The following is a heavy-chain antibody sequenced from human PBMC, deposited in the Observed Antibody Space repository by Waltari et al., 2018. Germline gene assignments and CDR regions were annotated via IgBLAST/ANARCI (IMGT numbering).Heavy chain of an antibody. D-gene: IGHD3-10*01. J-gene: IGHJ4*02. Sequence: EVLLVESGGGLVQPGGSLRLSCAASGFTFSDSAIHWVRQPSGKGLEGIGHSRSRVKNYETAYGVSVKGRFTISRDDSKNTAYLQMDSLEIEDTAVYYCAGQTKSCHDYWGQGTLVTVSS. CDR1: GFTFSDSA. CDR2: SRSRVKNYET. V-gene: IGHV3-73*01. CDR3: AGQTKSCHDY.